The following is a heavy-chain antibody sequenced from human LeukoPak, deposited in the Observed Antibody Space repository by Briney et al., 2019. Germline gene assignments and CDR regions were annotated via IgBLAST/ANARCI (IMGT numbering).Heavy chain of an antibody. CDR3: ANGAALDYYDSSDRYDY. D-gene: IGHD3-22*01. V-gene: IGHV3-53*01. CDR2: IYSGGST. CDR1: GFTVSSNY. Sequence: GGSLRLSCAASGFTVSSNYMSWVRQAPGKGLEWVSVIYSGGSTYYADSVKGRFTISRDNSKNTLYLQMNSLRAEDTAVYYCANGAALDYYDSSDRYDYWGQGTLVTVSS. J-gene: IGHJ4*02.